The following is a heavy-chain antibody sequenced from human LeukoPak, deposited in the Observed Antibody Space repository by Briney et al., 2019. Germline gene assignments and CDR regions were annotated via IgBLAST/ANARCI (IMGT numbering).Heavy chain of an antibody. CDR1: GFTFSAYG. CDR3: GKLPQAGGDHYYIDV. J-gene: IGHJ6*03. Sequence: GGPVRLSCAASGFTFSAYGMTWVRQAPGKGLEWVSAIDGSGHYTYYPDSVKGRFTISRDNSKHTLFLQMNSLRAADTAVYYCGKLPQAGGDHYYIDVWGKGTTVTVSS. D-gene: IGHD2-21*02. V-gene: IGHV3-23*01. CDR2: IDGSGHYT.